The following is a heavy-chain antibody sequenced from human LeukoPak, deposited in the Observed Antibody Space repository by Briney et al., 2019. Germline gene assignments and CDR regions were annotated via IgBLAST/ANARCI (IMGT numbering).Heavy chain of an antibody. CDR3: SRRRENYYGSGSYCPPSAASY. Sequence: PGGSLRLSCTASGFTFGNYAICWFRQAPGKGLEWVGFIRSKAYGGTTEYAASVKGRFTISRDDSKSIAYLQMNSLKTEDTAAFLCSRRRENYYGSGSYCPPSAASYWGQGTLVTVSS. V-gene: IGHV3-49*03. D-gene: IGHD3-10*01. CDR2: IRSKAYGGTT. CDR1: GFTFGNYA. J-gene: IGHJ4*02.